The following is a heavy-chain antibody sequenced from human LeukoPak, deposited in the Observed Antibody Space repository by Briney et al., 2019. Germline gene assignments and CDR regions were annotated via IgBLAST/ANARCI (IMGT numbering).Heavy chain of an antibody. CDR1: GGTFSSYA. D-gene: IGHD2-2*01. J-gene: IGHJ6*03. Sequence: SVKVPCKASGGTFSSYAISWVRQAPGQGLEWMGGIIPIFGTANYAQKFQGRVTITADESTSTAYMELSSLRSEDTAVYYCARRATDIVVVPAAIQSPAYYYYYMDVWGKGTTVTVSS. CDR2: IIPIFGTA. V-gene: IGHV1-69*13. CDR3: ARRATDIVVVPAAIQSPAYYYYYMDV.